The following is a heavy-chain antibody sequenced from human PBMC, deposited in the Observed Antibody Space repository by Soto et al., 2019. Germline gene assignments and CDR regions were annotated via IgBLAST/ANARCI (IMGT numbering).Heavy chain of an antibody. J-gene: IGHJ4*02. CDR3: ATALGDYGDYDY. D-gene: IGHD4-17*01. CDR2: FDPEDGET. V-gene: IGHV1-24*01. CDR1: GYTLTELS. Sequence: GASVKVSCKVSGYTLTELSMHWVRQAPGKGLEGMGGFDPEDGETIYAQKFQGRVTMTEDTSTDTAYMELSSLRSEDTAVYYCATALGDYGDYDYWGQGTLVTVSS.